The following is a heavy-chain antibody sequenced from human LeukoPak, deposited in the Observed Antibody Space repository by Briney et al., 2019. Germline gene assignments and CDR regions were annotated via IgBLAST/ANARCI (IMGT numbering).Heavy chain of an antibody. V-gene: IGHV4-34*01. Sequence: SETLSLTCAVYGGSFSGYYWSWIRQPPGKGLEWIGEINHSGSTNYNPSLKSRVTISVDTSKNQFSLELSSVTAADTAVYYCARGLGDPYFDYWGQGTLVTVSS. CDR3: ARGLGDPYFDY. J-gene: IGHJ4*02. CDR1: GGSFSGYY. CDR2: INHSGST.